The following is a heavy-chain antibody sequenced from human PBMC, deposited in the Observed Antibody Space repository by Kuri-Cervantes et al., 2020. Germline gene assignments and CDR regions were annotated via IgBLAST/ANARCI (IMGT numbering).Heavy chain of an antibody. Sequence: GGSLRLSCEVSGFPFNSHWMSWVRQAPGKGLEWVANIKQDGREKYLVDSVKGRFTISRDNAKNSLYLQMSSLRAEDTAVYYCARDSDYYDSSGSPSFDYWGQGTLVTVSS. V-gene: IGHV3-7*01. J-gene: IGHJ4*02. CDR2: IKQDGREK. D-gene: IGHD3-22*01. CDR3: ARDSDYYDSSGSPSFDY. CDR1: GFPFNSHW.